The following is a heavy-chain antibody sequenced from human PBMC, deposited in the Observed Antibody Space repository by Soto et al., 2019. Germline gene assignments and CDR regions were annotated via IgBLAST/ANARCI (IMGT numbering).Heavy chain of an antibody. Sequence: QVQLQESGPGLVKPSETLSLTCTVSGGPISDYYWTWIRQPPGKGLEWIGYIYHFGSTNYNPSLKSRVTISVDMSNNQFSLKLSSVTAADTAVYYCARSGGSGPYSYISLDYWGQGTLVTVFS. CDR2: IYHFGST. CDR1: GGPISDYY. D-gene: IGHD3-10*01. J-gene: IGHJ4*02. CDR3: ARSGGSGPYSYISLDY. V-gene: IGHV4-59*01.